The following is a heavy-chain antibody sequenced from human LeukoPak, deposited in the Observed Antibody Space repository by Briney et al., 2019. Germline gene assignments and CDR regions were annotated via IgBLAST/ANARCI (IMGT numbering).Heavy chain of an antibody. J-gene: IGHJ4*02. CDR1: GGSISSYY. CDR3: ARLYQRYFDY. D-gene: IGHD1-14*01. Sequence: PSGTLSLTCTVSGGSISSYYWSWIRQPPGRGLEWIGYIYYSGSTNYNPSLKSRVTISVDTSKNQFSLKLSSVTAADTAVYYCARLYQRYFDYWGQGTLVTVSS. V-gene: IGHV4-59*08. CDR2: IYYSGST.